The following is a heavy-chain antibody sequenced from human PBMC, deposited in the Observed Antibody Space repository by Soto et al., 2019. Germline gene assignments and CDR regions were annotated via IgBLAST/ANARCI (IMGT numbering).Heavy chain of an antibody. CDR1: GFSLSTSGMC. CDR3: ARDYGSGSYSPQGEIYYYYGMDV. Sequence: SGPTLVNPTQTLTLTCTFSGFSLSTSGMCVSWIRQPPGKALEWLALIDWDDDKYYSTSLKTRLTISKDTSKNQVVLTMTNMDPVDTATYYCARDYGSGSYSPQGEIYYYYGMDVWGQGTTVTVSS. D-gene: IGHD3-10*01. J-gene: IGHJ6*02. V-gene: IGHV2-70*01. CDR2: IDWDDDK.